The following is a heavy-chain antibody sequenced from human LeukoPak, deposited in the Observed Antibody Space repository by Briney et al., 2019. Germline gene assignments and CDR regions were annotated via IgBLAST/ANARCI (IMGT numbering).Heavy chain of an antibody. CDR1: GYTFTSYG. Sequence: ASAKVSCKASGYTFTSYGISWVRQAPGQGLEWMGWISAYNGNTNYAQKLQGRVTMTTDTSTSTAYMELRSLRSDDTAVYYCARDSSSWYGKNWFDPWGQGTLVTISS. CDR3: ARDSSSWYGKNWFDP. V-gene: IGHV1-18*01. J-gene: IGHJ5*02. D-gene: IGHD6-13*01. CDR2: ISAYNGNT.